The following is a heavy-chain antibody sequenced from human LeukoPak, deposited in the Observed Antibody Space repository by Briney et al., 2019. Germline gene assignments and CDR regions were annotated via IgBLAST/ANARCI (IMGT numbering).Heavy chain of an antibody. CDR3: ARSSFGSGNYPHAFDI. CDR2: IYWDDDK. J-gene: IGHJ3*02. V-gene: IGHV2-5*05. CDR1: GFSLDTGGVG. D-gene: IGHD3-10*01. Sequence: SGPTLVKPTQTLTLTCTFSGFSLDTGGVGVAWIRQPPGKALEWLVIIYWDDDKRYGPSLRSRITITKDTSKGQVVLTMANMDPVDTATYYCARSSFGSGNYPHAFDIWGLGAMVTVSS.